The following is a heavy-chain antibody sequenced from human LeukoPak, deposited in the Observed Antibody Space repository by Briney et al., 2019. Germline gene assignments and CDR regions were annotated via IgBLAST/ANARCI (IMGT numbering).Heavy chain of an antibody. V-gene: IGHV3-30-3*01. D-gene: IGHD3-22*01. CDR2: ISYDGSNK. CDR1: GFTFSSYA. CDR3: ARGAYYYDSSAEGGAFDI. J-gene: IGHJ3*02. Sequence: AGRSLRLSCAASGFTFSSYAMHWVRQAPGKGLEWVALISYDGSNKYYADSVKGRFTISRDNSKNTLYLQMNSLRAEDTAVYYCARGAYYYDSSAEGGAFDIWGQGTMVSVSS.